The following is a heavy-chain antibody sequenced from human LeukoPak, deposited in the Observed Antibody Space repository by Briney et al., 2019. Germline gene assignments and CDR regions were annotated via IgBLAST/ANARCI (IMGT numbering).Heavy chain of an antibody. V-gene: IGHV4-34*01. CDR2: INHSGST. CDR1: GGSISSYY. D-gene: IGHD2-2*01. Sequence: SETLSLTRTVSGGSISSYYWSWIRQPPGKGLEWIGEINHSGSTNYNPSLKSRVTISVDTSKNQFSLKLSSVTAADTAVYYCARLHIVAVPAAEARYNWFDPWGQGTLVTVSS. J-gene: IGHJ5*02. CDR3: ARLHIVAVPAAEARYNWFDP.